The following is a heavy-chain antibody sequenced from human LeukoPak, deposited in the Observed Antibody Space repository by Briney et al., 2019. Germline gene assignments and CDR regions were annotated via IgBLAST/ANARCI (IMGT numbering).Heavy chain of an antibody. Sequence: ASVKVSCKASGYTFTSYAMNWVRQAPGQGLEWMGWINTNTGNPTYAQGFTGRFVFSLDTSVSTAYLQISSLKAEDTAVYYCARERSGWPSPFDWFDPWGQGTLVTVSS. J-gene: IGHJ5*02. V-gene: IGHV7-4-1*02. D-gene: IGHD6-19*01. CDR2: INTNTGNP. CDR3: ARERSGWPSPFDWFDP. CDR1: GYTFTSYA.